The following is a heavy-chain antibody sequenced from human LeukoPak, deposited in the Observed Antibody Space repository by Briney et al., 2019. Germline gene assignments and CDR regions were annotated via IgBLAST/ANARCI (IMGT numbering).Heavy chain of an antibody. D-gene: IGHD5-24*01. CDR1: GGSISSYY. J-gene: IGHJ3*02. CDR3: ARVRNYPDAFDI. V-gene: IGHV4-59*01. CDR2: IYDSGST. Sequence: PSETLSLTCSVSGGSISSYYWSWIRQPPGKGLEWIGYIYDSGSTNYNPSLKSRLTISIDTSKNQFSLKLSSVAAADTAMYYCARVRNYPDAFDIWGQGTMVTVAS.